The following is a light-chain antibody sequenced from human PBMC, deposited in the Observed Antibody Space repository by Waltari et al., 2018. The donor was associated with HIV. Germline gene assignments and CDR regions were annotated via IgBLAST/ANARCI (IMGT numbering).Light chain of an antibody. V-gene: IGKV3-20*01. CDR2: GVS. CDR1: QSVSSRF. J-gene: IGKJ4*01. Sequence: EIELTQSPGTLSLSPGERATLSCRASQSVSSRFFAWYQQKPGQAPRLLIYGVSSRATGIPDRFSGSGSGTDFTLTISRLEPEDFAVYYCQQYGGSLTFGGGTKVEIK. CDR3: QQYGGSLT.